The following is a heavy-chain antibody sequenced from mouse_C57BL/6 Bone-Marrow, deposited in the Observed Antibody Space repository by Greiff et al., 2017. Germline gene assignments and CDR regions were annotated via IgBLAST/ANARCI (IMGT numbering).Heavy chain of an antibody. J-gene: IGHJ3*01. CDR2: IYPGDGDT. Sequence: QVQLQQSGAELVKPGASVKISCKASGYAFSSYWMNWVKQRPGKGLEWIGQIYPGDGDTNYNGKFKGKATLTADKSSSTAYMQLISLTSEDSAVYFCARLGLRLAWFAYWGQGTLVTVSA. CDR1: GYAFSSYW. D-gene: IGHD2-4*01. V-gene: IGHV1-80*01. CDR3: ARLGLRLAWFAY.